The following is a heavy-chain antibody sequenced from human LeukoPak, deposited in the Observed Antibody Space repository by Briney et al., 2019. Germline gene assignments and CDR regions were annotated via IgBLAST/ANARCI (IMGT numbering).Heavy chain of an antibody. V-gene: IGHV4-31*03. D-gene: IGHD5-24*01. J-gene: IGHJ4*02. CDR1: GGSISSGDNY. CDR2: IYYSGST. Sequence: SETLSLTCTVSGGSISSGDNYWTWLRQHPGKGLEWIGCIYYSGSTYYNPSLKSRVTISADTSKNQFSLKLSSVTAADTAVYYCARGLGWLQLDYFDFWGQGTLVTVSS. CDR3: ARGLGWLQLDYFDF.